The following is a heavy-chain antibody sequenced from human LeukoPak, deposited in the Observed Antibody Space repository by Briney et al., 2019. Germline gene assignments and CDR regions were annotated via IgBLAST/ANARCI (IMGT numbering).Heavy chain of an antibody. V-gene: IGHV4-59*01. J-gene: IGHJ4*02. CDR1: GGSISSYY. CDR2: TYYSGRT. CDR3: ARFYCGGDCLGDYFDY. D-gene: IGHD2-21*01. Sequence: VTPSETLSLTCTVSGGSISSYYWSWIRPPPGKGLEWIGHTYYSGRTNYNPSLKSRVTISVDASKNQFSLKLSSVTAADTAVYYCARFYCGGDCLGDYFDYWGQGTLVTVSS.